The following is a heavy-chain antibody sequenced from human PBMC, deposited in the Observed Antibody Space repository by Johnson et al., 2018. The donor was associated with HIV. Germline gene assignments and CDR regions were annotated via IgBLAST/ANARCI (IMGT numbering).Heavy chain of an antibody. J-gene: IGHJ3*01. Sequence: VQLVESGGGVVQPGRSLRASCAASGFIVSSNYMSWVRQAPGKGLEWVSVIYSGGSTYYADSVKGRFTISRDNSKNTLYLQMNSLRAEDTAVFYCARDGGIPTGDACDFWGQGTLVTVS. CDR1: GFIVSSNY. V-gene: IGHV3-66*01. CDR2: IYSGGST. CDR3: ARDGGIPTGDACDF. D-gene: IGHD1-26*01.